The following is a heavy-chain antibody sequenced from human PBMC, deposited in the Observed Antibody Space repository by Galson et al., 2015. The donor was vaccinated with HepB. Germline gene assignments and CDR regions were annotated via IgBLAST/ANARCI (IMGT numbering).Heavy chain of an antibody. CDR1: GYTFTSYY. V-gene: IGHV1-46*01. CDR2: INPSGGST. CDR3: ARGIAVTGTIFQFGF. J-gene: IGHJ4*02. D-gene: IGHD6-19*01. Sequence: SVKVSCKASGYTFTSYYMHWVRQAPGQGLEWMGIINPSGGSTSYAQKFQGRVTMTRDTSTSTVYMELSSLRSEDTAVYYCARGIAVTGTIFQFGFWGQGTLVTVSS.